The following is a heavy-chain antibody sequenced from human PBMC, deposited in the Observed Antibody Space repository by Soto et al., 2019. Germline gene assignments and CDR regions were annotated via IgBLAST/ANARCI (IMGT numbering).Heavy chain of an antibody. CDR3: ARDPYSGYDN. CDR2: IYYSGFT. V-gene: IGHV4-59*12. CDR1: GGSINSYY. Sequence: SETLCLTCTVSGGSINSYYWSWIRQPPGKGLEWIGYIYYSGFTNSNPSLKSRVTISVDTSKNQFSLKLNSVTAADTAVYYCARDPYSGYDNWGQGTLVTVSS. D-gene: IGHD5-12*01. J-gene: IGHJ4*02.